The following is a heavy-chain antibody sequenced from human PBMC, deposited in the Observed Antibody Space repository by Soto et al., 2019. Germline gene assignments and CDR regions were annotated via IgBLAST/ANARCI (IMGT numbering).Heavy chain of an antibody. Sequence: QVQLQESGPGLVKPSETLSLTCTASGGSIRSYYWSWIRQPPGKGLEWIGYIYYSGSTNYNPSLKSRVTISVDTSKNQFSRKLSSVTAADTAVYYCARETAGSFRNIDYWGQGTLVTVSS. V-gene: IGHV4-59*01. CDR3: ARETAGSFRNIDY. CDR1: GGSIRSYY. D-gene: IGHD2-21*02. CDR2: IYYSGST. J-gene: IGHJ4*02.